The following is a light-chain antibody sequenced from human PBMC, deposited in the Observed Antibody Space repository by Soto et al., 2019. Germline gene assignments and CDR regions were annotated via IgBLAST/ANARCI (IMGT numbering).Light chain of an antibody. CDR2: GAS. J-gene: IGKJ4*01. CDR1: QSVSSSY. Sequence: EIVLTQSPGTLYFSPGERATLSCRASQSVSSSYFAWYQQKPGQAPRLLIYGASSRATGIPDRFSGSGSGTDFTLTISRLEPEDFAVYYCQQYGSSPLTFGGGTKVEIK. CDR3: QQYGSSPLT. V-gene: IGKV3-20*01.